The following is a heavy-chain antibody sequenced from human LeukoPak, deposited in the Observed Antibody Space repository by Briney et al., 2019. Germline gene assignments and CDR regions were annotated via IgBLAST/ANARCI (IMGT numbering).Heavy chain of an antibody. CDR1: GFTVSSNY. CDR2: IYSGGST. J-gene: IGHJ4*02. D-gene: IGHD3-3*01. CDR3: ARADYDFWSGITVDY. Sequence: GGSLRLSCAASGFTVSSNYMSWVRQAPGKGLEWVSVIYSGGSTYYADSVKGRFTISRDNSKNTLYLQMNSLRAEDTAVYHCARADYDFWSGITVDYWGQGTLVTVSS. V-gene: IGHV3-66*01.